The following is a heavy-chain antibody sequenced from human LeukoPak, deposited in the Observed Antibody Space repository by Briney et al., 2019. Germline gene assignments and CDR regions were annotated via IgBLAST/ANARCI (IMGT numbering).Heavy chain of an antibody. V-gene: IGHV3-21*01. Sequence: GGSLRLSCAASGFTFSSYVMSWVRQAPGKGLEWVSSVSSTSSYVHYGKSVRGRFTISRDNAKNSLYLEMNSLRAEDTAIYYCARGPGYMDVWGLGTAVTVSS. CDR2: VSSTSSYV. CDR3: ARGPGYMDV. CDR1: GFTFSSYV. J-gene: IGHJ6*03.